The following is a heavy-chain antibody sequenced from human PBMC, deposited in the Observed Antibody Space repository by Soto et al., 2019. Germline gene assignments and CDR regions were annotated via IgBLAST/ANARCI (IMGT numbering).Heavy chain of an antibody. CDR1: GFSFHEYA. Sequence: GGSLRLSCAASGFSFHEYAMHWVRQAPGKGLVWVSDINPDGVTTNYADSVKGRVTISRDNAKNTLYLQMNDLRAEDTAVYYCARDPSSAVTLDYWGQGTLVTVSS. V-gene: IGHV3-74*01. CDR2: INPDGVTT. CDR3: ARDPSSAVTLDY. J-gene: IGHJ4*02. D-gene: IGHD4-17*01.